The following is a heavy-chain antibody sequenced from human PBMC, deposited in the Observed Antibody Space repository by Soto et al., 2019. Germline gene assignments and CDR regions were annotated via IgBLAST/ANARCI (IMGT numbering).Heavy chain of an antibody. CDR1: GYSFSDYA. J-gene: IGHJ4*02. CDR3: ARGRGTQTLTDYSLDS. D-gene: IGHD2-15*01. CDR2: INAGNGKT. V-gene: IGHV1-3*01. Sequence: QVQLVQSGAEVRKPGASVKVSCKASGYSFSDYAMHWVRQAPGQRLEWMGWINAGNGKTKYSQNFQGRVTITRDASASTAYMELSSLRAEDTAVYYCARGRGTQTLTDYSLDSWGQGTLVAVSS.